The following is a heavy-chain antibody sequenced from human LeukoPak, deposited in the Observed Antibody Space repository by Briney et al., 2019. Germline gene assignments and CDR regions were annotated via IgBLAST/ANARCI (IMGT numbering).Heavy chain of an antibody. V-gene: IGHV3-30*02. CDR1: GFTFSGYG. CDR3: LAFSTEGTSY. D-gene: IGHD3/OR15-3a*01. Sequence: GGSLRLSCAASGFTFSGYGMHWVRQAPGKGLEWVAFIRYDGSTKNYADSVKGRFTISRDNSKNTLYLQMNSLRGEDTAVYYCLAFSTEGTSYWGRGTLVTVSS. CDR2: IRYDGSTK. J-gene: IGHJ4*02.